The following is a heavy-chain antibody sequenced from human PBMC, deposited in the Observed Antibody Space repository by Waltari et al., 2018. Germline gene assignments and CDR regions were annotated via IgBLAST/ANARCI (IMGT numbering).Heavy chain of an antibody. Sequence: QVQLQESGPGLVKPSETLSLTCTVSGGSIRSYYWSWIRQPPGKGLEWIGYIYYSGSTNYNPSLKSRVTISVDTSKNQFSLKLSSVTAADTAVYYCARAYTVSYYYGMDVWGQGTTVTVSS. D-gene: IGHD4-17*01. J-gene: IGHJ6*02. CDR3: ARAYTVSYYYGMDV. V-gene: IGHV4-59*01. CDR2: IYYSGST. CDR1: GGSIRSYY.